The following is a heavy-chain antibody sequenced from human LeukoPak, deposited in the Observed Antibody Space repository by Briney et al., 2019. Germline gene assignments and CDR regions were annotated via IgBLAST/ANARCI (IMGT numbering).Heavy chain of an antibody. Sequence: GASVKVSCKASGYTFTSYDINWVRQATGQGVGWMGWMNPNSGNTGYAQKFQGRVTMTRNTSISTAYMELSSLRSEDTAVYYCAIRPYSSGWYGGYGMDVWGQGTTVTVSS. V-gene: IGHV1-8*01. J-gene: IGHJ6*02. CDR1: GYTFTSYD. CDR3: AIRPYSSGWYGGYGMDV. CDR2: MNPNSGNT. D-gene: IGHD6-19*01.